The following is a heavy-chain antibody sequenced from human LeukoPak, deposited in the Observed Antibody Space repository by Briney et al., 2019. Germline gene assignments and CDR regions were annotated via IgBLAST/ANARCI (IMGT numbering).Heavy chain of an antibody. CDR1: GGSISSCY. D-gene: IGHD3-9*01. CDR3: ARTDILTGYYHFDY. CDR2: IYYSGST. Sequence: SETLSLTCTVSGGSISSCYWSWIRQPPGKGLEWIGYIYYSGSTNYNPSLKSRVTISVDTSKNQFSLKLSSVTAADTAVYYCARTDILTGYYHFDYWGQGTLVTVSS. J-gene: IGHJ4*02. V-gene: IGHV4-59*01.